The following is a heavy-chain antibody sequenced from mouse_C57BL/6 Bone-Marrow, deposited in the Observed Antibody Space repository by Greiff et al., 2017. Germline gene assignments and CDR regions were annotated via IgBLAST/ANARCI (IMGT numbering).Heavy chain of an antibody. CDR1: GYTFTNYW. D-gene: IGHD1-1*01. J-gene: IGHJ3*01. CDR3: ARGIYYGSRGFAY. CDR2: IDPSDSYT. V-gene: IGHV1-59*01. Sequence: QVQLQQPGAELVRPGTSVKLSCKASGYTFTNYWMHWVKQRPGQGLEWIGVIDPSDSYTNYNQKFKGKATLTVDTSSSTAYMQLSSLTSEDSAVYYCARGIYYGSRGFAYWGQGTLVTVSA.